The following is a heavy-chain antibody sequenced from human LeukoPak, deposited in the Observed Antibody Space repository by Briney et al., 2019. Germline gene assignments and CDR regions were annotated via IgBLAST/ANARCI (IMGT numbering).Heavy chain of an antibody. D-gene: IGHD3-22*01. J-gene: IGHJ4*02. V-gene: IGHV3-9*01. CDR1: GFTFDDYA. CDR3: AKGPSYYDSSGYYS. CDR2: ISWNSGSI. Sequence: PGGSLRLSCAACGFTFDDYAMHWVRQAPGKGLEWVSGISWNSGSIGYADSVKGRFTISRDNAKNSLYLQMNSLRAEDTALYYCAKGPSYYDSSGYYSWGQGTLVTVSS.